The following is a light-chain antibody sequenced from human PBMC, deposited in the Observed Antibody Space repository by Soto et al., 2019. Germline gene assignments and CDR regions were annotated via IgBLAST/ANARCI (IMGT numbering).Light chain of an antibody. Sequence: EIVMTQSPATLSVSPGERATLSCRASQSVSGNLAWYQQKPGQAPRLLIYGASTRATGIPARFSGSGSGTEFTLTISSLQSEDFAVYYCQQSNKWPPWTFGQGTKVEIK. CDR1: QSVSGN. J-gene: IGKJ1*01. CDR3: QQSNKWPPWT. V-gene: IGKV3-15*01. CDR2: GAS.